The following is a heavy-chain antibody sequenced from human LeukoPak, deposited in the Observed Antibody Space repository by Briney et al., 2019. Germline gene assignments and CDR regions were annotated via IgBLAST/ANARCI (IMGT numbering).Heavy chain of an antibody. J-gene: IGHJ6*02. CDR1: GESFSGYY. Sequence: PSETLSLTCAVYGESFSGYYWSWIRQPPGKGLEWIGEINHSGSTNYNPSLKSRVTISVDTSKNQFSLKLSSVTAADTAVYYCARAGYDSSGYEPRAYRYYYYGMDVWGQGTTVTVSS. CDR3: ARAGYDSSGYEPRAYRYYYYGMDV. D-gene: IGHD3-22*01. V-gene: IGHV4-34*01. CDR2: INHSGST.